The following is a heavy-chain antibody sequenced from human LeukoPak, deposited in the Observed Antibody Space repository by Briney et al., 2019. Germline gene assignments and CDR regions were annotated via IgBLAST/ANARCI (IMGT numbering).Heavy chain of an antibody. CDR1: GYTFTSYD. CDR3: ARGYRYYDSSGYYSVDY. J-gene: IGHJ4*02. D-gene: IGHD3-22*01. V-gene: IGHV1-8*01. CDR2: MNPNSGNT. Sequence: ASVKVSCKASGYTFTSYDINWVRQATGQGLEWMGWMNPNSGNTGYAQKFQGRVTMTRNTSISTACMELSSLRSEDTAVYYCARGYRYYDSSGYYSVDYWGQGTLVTVSS.